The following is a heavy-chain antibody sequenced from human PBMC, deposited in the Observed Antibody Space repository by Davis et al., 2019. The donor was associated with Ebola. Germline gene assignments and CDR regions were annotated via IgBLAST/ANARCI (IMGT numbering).Heavy chain of an antibody. CDR1: GGTFSSYA. Sequence: ASVKVSCKASGGTFSSYAISWVRQAPGQGLEWMGWINAGNGNTKYSQKFQGRVTITRDTSASTAYMELSSLRSEDTAVYYCAREEMATTLRYWGQGTLVTVSS. CDR2: INAGNGNT. D-gene: IGHD5-24*01. J-gene: IGHJ4*02. V-gene: IGHV1-3*01. CDR3: AREEMATTLRY.